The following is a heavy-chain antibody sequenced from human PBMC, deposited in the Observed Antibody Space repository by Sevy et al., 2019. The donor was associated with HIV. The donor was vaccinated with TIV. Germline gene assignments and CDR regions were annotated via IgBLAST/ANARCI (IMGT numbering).Heavy chain of an antibody. CDR3: VREGVGGFSYSLDY. D-gene: IGHD5-18*01. V-gene: IGHV3-7*01. CDR1: GFTFSTYW. J-gene: IGHJ4*02. Sequence: GGSLRLSCAASGFTFSTYWMSWVRQAPGKGLEWVATMNQDGSEKYYVDSVKGRFTISRDNAKNSLYLQMNSLRAEDRAVYYCVREGVGGFSYSLDYWGQGTLVTVSS. CDR2: MNQDGSEK.